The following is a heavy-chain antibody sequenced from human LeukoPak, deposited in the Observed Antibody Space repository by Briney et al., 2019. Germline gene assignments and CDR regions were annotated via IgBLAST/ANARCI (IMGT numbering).Heavy chain of an antibody. CDR1: GFTVSSNY. CDR3: ARDLLGGAAGYYCYYGMDV. V-gene: IGHV3-66*01. D-gene: IGHD6-13*01. CDR2: IYSGGST. Sequence: PGGSLRLSCAASGFTVSSNYMSWVRQAPGKGLEWVSVIYSGGSTYYADSVKGRFTISRDNSKNTLYLQMNSLRAEDTAVYYCARDLLGGAAGYYCYYGMDVWGQGTTVTVSS. J-gene: IGHJ6*02.